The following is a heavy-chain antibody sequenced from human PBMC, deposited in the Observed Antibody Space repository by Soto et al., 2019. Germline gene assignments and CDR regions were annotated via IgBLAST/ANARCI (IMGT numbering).Heavy chain of an antibody. D-gene: IGHD6-13*01. CDR3: ARKTAADTHAFDI. V-gene: IGHV5-51*01. CDR2: IYPGDSDT. Sequence: PGESLKISCNGSGYSFTIYWIGWVRQMPGKGLEWMGIIYPGDSDTRYSPSFQGQVTISADKSISTAYLQWSSLKASDTAMYYCARKTAADTHAFDIWGQGTMVTVSS. J-gene: IGHJ3*02. CDR1: GYSFTIYW.